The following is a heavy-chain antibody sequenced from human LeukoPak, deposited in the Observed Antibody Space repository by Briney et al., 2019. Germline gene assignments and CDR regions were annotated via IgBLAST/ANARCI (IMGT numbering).Heavy chain of an antibody. V-gene: IGHV1-69*06. CDR2: IIPIFGTA. D-gene: IGHD1-26*01. CDR1: GGTFSSYA. J-gene: IGHJ5*02. Sequence: GASVKVSCKASGGTFSSYAISWVRQAPGQGLEWMGGIIPIFGTANYAQKFQGRVTITADKSTSTAYMELSSLRSEDTAVYYCARDHREGKFDPWGQGTLVTVSS. CDR3: ARDHREGKFDP.